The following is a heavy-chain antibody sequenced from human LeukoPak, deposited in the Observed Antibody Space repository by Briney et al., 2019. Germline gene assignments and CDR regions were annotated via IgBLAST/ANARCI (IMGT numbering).Heavy chain of an antibody. CDR2: VSYIGST. D-gene: IGHD4-17*01. Sequence: PSETLPLTCTVSGDSFTSHYWTWVRQSPGRGLEWIGYVSYIGSTNYNPSLKSRVTISVDTSKNQFSLKLSSVTAADTAVYYCARDPTTVTKGLDIWGQGTMVTVSS. CDR1: GDSFTSHY. J-gene: IGHJ3*02. V-gene: IGHV4-59*11. CDR3: ARDPTTVTKGLDI.